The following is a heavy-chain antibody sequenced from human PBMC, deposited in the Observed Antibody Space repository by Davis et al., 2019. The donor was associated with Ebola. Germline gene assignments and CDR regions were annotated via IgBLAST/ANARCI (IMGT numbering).Heavy chain of an antibody. D-gene: IGHD4-23*01. V-gene: IGHV5-51*01. J-gene: IGHJ3*02. CDR3: ARRGEVVTAPHAFDI. CDR1: GYSFTTYW. CDR2: IYPADSDT. Sequence: PGGSLRLSCKGSGYSFTTYWIGWVRQLPGKGLEWMGIIYPADSDTTYSPSFQGQVTISADKSISTAYLQWSSLKASDTAMYYCARRGEVVTAPHAFDIWGQGTMVTVSS.